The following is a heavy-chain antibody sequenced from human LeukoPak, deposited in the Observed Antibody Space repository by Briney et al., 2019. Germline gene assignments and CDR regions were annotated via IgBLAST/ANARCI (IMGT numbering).Heavy chain of an antibody. V-gene: IGHV3-11*04. D-gene: IGHD2-8*02. CDR2: ISSSGSTI. J-gene: IGHJ4*02. CDR1: GFTFSDYY. CDR3: ARGTGYLKDYIDY. Sequence: PGGSLRLSCAASGFTFSDYYMSWIRQAPGKGLEWVSYISSSGSTIYYADSVKGRFTISRDNSKNTLYLQMNSLRAEDTAVYYCARGTGYLKDYIDYWGQGTLVTVSS.